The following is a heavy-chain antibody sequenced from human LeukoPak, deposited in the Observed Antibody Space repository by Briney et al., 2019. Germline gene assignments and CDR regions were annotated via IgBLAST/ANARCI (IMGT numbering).Heavy chain of an antibody. CDR1: GFTFNNYD. Sequence: GRSLRLSCAASGFTFNNYDMHWVRQATGKGLEWVSAIRTAGDTYYSGSVKGRFTISRETGKNSLFLEMSNLRAGDTAVYYCARGSCSSGSCYKALNSWGQGTLVTVS. CDR3: ARGSCSSGSCYKALNS. J-gene: IGHJ4*02. D-gene: IGHD2-2*02. V-gene: IGHV3-13*04. CDR2: IRTAGDT.